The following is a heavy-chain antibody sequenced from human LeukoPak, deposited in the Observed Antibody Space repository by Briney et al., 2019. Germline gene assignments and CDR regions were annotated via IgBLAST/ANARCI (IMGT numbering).Heavy chain of an antibody. J-gene: IGHJ5*02. CDR2: IIPIFGTA. CDR3: ARVIQQYQLLPVEMYNWFDP. V-gene: IGHV1-69*01. CDR1: GGTFSSYA. Sequence: GSSVKVSCKASGGTFSSYAISWVRQAPGQGLEWMGGIIPIFGTANYAQKFQGRVTITADESTSTAYMELSSLRSEDTAVYYCARVIQQYQLLPVEMYNWFDPWGQGTLVTVSS. D-gene: IGHD2-2*01.